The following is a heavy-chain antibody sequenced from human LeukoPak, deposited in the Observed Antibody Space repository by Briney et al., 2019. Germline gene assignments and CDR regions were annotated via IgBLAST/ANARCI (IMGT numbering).Heavy chain of an antibody. CDR1: GGSFSGYH. CDR2: INHSGST. Sequence: SETLSLTCAVYGGSFSGYHWSWIRQPPGKGLEWIGEINHSGSTNYNPSLKSRVTISVDTSKNQFSLKLSSVTAADTAVYYCATEGVTMLRYYFDYWGQGTLVTVSS. V-gene: IGHV4-34*01. D-gene: IGHD3-16*01. J-gene: IGHJ4*02. CDR3: ATEGVTMLRYYFDY.